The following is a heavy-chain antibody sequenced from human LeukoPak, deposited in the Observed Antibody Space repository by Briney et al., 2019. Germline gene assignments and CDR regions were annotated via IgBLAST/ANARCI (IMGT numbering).Heavy chain of an antibody. V-gene: IGHV4-4*07. CDR2: IYTSGST. D-gene: IGHD2-21*02. CDR3: ARGLVVTAIRSSRYNWFDT. CDR1: GGSISSYY. Sequence: SETLSLTCTVSGGSISSYYWSWIRQPAGKRLEWIGRIYTSGSTNYNPSLKSRVTMSVDTSKNQFSLKLSSVTAADTAVYYCARGLVVTAIRSSRYNWFDTWGQGTLVTVSS. J-gene: IGHJ5*02.